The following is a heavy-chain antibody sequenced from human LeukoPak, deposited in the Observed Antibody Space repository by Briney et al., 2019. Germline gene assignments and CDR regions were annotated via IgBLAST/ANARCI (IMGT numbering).Heavy chain of an antibody. CDR2: ISSSSSTI. CDR3: ARVGKIAAAGYYFDY. V-gene: IGHV3-48*04. CDR1: GFTFSTFSSYS. D-gene: IGHD6-13*01. J-gene: IGHJ4*02. Sequence: QAGGSLRLSCAASGFTFSTFSSYSMNWVRQAPGKGLEWVSYISSSSSTIYYADSVKGRFTISRDNAKNSLYLQMNSLRAEDTAVYYCARVGKIAAAGYYFDYWGQGTLVTVSS.